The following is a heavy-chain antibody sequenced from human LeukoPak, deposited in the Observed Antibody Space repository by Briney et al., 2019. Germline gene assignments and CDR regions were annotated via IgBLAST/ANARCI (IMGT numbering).Heavy chain of an antibody. CDR2: IGIRGDT. V-gene: IGHV3-13*01. Sequence: GGSLRLSCAASGFTFIDYDMPWVRQVIGKGLEWVSAIGIRGDTHYSGSVKGRFTISRENAESSLYLQMNSLRAEDTAVYYCARGSGSYHDYWGQGTLVTVSS. J-gene: IGHJ4*02. D-gene: IGHD1-26*01. CDR1: GFTFIDYD. CDR3: ARGSGSYHDY.